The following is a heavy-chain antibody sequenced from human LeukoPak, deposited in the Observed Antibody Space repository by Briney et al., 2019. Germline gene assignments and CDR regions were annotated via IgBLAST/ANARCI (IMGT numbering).Heavy chain of an antibody. J-gene: IGHJ4*02. D-gene: IGHD2-21*02. Sequence: PETLSLTCAVSGYSISSAYHWGWIRQPPGKGLEWVGNIYHSGGTYYNPSLESRVTISVDTSKNQFSLKMSSVTAADTAVYYCARLLLSGNYFDYWGQGTLVTVSS. V-gene: IGHV4-38-2*01. CDR1: GYSISSAYH. CDR3: ARLLLSGNYFDY. CDR2: IYHSGGT.